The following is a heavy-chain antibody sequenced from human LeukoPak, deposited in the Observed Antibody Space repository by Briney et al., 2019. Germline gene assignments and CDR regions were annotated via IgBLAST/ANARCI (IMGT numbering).Heavy chain of an antibody. V-gene: IGHV3-7*01. J-gene: IGHJ6*03. CDR1: GFTFSSYW. CDR3: ARDRIYSSSWPIKYYYYMDD. CDR2: IKQDGSEK. Sequence: GGSLRLSCAASGFTFSSYWMIWVRQAPGKALEWVANIKQDGSEKFYVDSVKGRFTISRDNAKNSLYLQMNSLRPEDTAVYYCARDRIYSSSWPIKYYYYMDDWGKGTTVTVSS. D-gene: IGHD6-13*01.